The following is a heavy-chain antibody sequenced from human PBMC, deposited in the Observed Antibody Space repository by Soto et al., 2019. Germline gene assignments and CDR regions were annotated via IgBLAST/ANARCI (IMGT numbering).Heavy chain of an antibody. J-gene: IGHJ6*03. CDR3: AKNGLLGFGELFAGTRPYYYYMDV. CDR2: ISGSGGRT. V-gene: IGHV3-23*01. CDR1: GFTFSSYA. D-gene: IGHD3-10*01. Sequence: EVQLLESGGGLVQPGGSLRLSCAASGFTFSSYAMSWVRQAPGKGLEWVSAISGSGGRTYYADSVKGRFTISRDNSKNTLYLQMNSLRAEDTAVYDCAKNGLLGFGELFAGTRPYYYYMDVWGKGTTVTVSS.